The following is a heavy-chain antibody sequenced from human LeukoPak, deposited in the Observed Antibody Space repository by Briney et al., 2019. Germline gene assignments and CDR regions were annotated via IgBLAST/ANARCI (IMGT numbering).Heavy chain of an antibody. D-gene: IGHD1-26*01. CDR1: GYSISSGYY. J-gene: IGHJ4*02. CDR2: IYHSGST. CDR3: ARHSGSYFFDY. Sequence: SETLSLTCTVSGYSISSGYYWGWIRQPPGNGLEWIGSIYHSGSTYYNPSLKSRVTISVDTSKNQFSLKLSSVTAADTAVYYCARHSGSYFFDYWGQGTLVTVSS. V-gene: IGHV4-38-2*02.